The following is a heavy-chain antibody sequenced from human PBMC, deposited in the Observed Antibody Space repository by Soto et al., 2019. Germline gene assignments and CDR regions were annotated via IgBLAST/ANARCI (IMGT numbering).Heavy chain of an antibody. J-gene: IGHJ4*02. CDR1: GFTFSSYS. CDR3: TTSLPAAFDY. CDR2: ISYDGSKK. V-gene: IGHV3-30-3*01. Sequence: QVQLVESGGGVVQPGRSLRLSCAASGFTFSSYSMHWVRQSPGKGLEWVAVISYDGSKKFYTDSVKGRFTISRDNSKTALYLQVYGLIGEEAAVYYCTTSLPAAFDYWGQGTLVTVSS. D-gene: IGHD2-2*01.